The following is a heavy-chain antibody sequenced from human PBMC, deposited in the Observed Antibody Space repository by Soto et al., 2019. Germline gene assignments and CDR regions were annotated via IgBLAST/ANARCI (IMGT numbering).Heavy chain of an antibody. CDR2: IKQDGSEK. Sequence: GGSLRLSCAGSGFTVTYYWMSWVRQAPGKGLEWVANIKQDGSEKYYVDSVKGRFTISRDNAKKSLYLQMNSLRVEDTAVYYCAKGRSAPDVWGQGTTVTVSS. D-gene: IGHD6-6*01. V-gene: IGHV3-7*01. J-gene: IGHJ6*02. CDR3: AKGRSAPDV. CDR1: GFTVTYYW.